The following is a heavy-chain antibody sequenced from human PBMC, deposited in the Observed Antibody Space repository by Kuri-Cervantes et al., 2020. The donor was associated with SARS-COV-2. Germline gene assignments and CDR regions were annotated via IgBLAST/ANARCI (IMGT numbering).Heavy chain of an antibody. CDR1: GFTFSNAW. V-gene: IGHV4-34*01. CDR3: ARGEELFGRLDY. D-gene: IGHD3-10*01. Sequence: ESLKISCAASGFTFSNAWMSWVRQAPGKGLEWIGEIYHSGSTNYNPSLKSRVTISVDTSKNQSSLKLSSVTAADTAVYYCARGEELFGRLDYWGQGTLVTVSS. J-gene: IGHJ4*02. CDR2: IYHSGST.